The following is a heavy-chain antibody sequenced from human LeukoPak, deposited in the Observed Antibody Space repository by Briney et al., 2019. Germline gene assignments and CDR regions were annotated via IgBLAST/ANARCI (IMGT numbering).Heavy chain of an antibody. Sequence: PSQTLSLTCTVSGGSISSGDYYGSWIRQPPGKGLEWIGYIYYSGSTYYNPSLKSRVTISVDTSKNQFSLKLSSVTAADTAVYYCASLVTMVRGVNFAWFDPWGQGTLVTVSS. CDR3: ASLVTMVRGVNFAWFDP. V-gene: IGHV4-30-4*01. CDR1: GGSISSGDYY. D-gene: IGHD3-10*01. CDR2: IYYSGST. J-gene: IGHJ5*02.